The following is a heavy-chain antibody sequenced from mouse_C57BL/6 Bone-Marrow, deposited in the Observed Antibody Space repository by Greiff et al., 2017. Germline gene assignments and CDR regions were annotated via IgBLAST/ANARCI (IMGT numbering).Heavy chain of an antibody. V-gene: IGHV1-64*01. CDR2: IHPNSGST. J-gene: IGHJ2*01. D-gene: IGHD1-3*01. CDR3: ARGKFLRFFDY. CDR1: GYTFTSYW. Sequence: VQLQQPGAELVKPGASVKLSCKASGYTFTSYWMHWVKQRPGQGLEWIGMIHPNSGSTNYNEKFKSKATLTVAKSSSTAYMQLSSLTSEYSAVYYCARGKFLRFFDYWGQGTALTVSA.